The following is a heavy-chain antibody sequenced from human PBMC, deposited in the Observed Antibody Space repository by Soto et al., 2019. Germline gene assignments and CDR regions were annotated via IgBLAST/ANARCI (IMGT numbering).Heavy chain of an antibody. J-gene: IGHJ5*02. Sequence: PSETLSLTCAVYGGSFSDYYWSWIRQPPGKGLEWIGEINHSGSTNYNPSLKSRVTISVDTSKNQFSLKLSSVTAADTAVYYCARSGYSSGWYDWFDPWGQGTLVTVSS. CDR1: GGSFSDYY. V-gene: IGHV4-34*01. CDR2: INHSGST. CDR3: ARSGYSSGWYDWFDP. D-gene: IGHD6-19*01.